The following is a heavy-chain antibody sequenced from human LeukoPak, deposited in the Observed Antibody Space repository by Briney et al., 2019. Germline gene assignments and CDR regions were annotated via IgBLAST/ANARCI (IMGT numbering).Heavy chain of an antibody. CDR2: ISGSGGST. CDR3: AKARGSVLRYFDGDY. CDR1: GFTFSIYA. J-gene: IGHJ4*02. D-gene: IGHD3-9*01. V-gene: IGHV3-23*01. Sequence: GGSLRLSCAASGFTFSIYAMTWVRQAPGKGLEWVSAISGSGGSTYYADSVKGRFTISRDNSKNTVYLQMDSLRAEDTAVYYCAKARGSVLRYFDGDYWGQGTLVTVSS.